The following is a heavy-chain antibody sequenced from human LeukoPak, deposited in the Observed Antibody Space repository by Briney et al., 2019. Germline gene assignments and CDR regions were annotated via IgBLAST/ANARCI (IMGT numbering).Heavy chain of an antibody. CDR3: ARVIVVVPAATNWFDP. Sequence: PSETLSLTCAVSGYSVSSGYYWGWIRQPPGKGLEWIGSIYHSGSTYYNPSLKSRVTISVDTSKNQFSLKLSCVTAADTAVYYCARVIVVVPAATNWFDPWGQGTLVTVSS. CDR1: GYSVSSGYY. D-gene: IGHD2-2*01. J-gene: IGHJ5*02. V-gene: IGHV4-38-2*01. CDR2: IYHSGST.